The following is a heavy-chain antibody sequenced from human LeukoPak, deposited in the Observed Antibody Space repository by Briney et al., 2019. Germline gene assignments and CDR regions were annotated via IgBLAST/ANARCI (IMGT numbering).Heavy chain of an antibody. V-gene: IGHV3-20*04. Sequence: PGGSLRLSCAASGFTFDDYGMSWGRQAPGKGLEWVSGINWNGGSTGYADSVTGRFTISRDNAKNSLYLQMNSLRAEDTALYYCARDYGDYVGPVAFDIWGQGTMVTVSS. CDR2: INWNGGST. CDR1: GFTFDDYG. D-gene: IGHD4-17*01. J-gene: IGHJ3*02. CDR3: ARDYGDYVGPVAFDI.